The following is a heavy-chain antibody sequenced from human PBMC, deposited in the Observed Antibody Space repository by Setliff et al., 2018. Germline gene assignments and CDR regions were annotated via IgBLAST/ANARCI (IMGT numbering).Heavy chain of an antibody. CDR3: ARLPNYVWGSPVDY. CDR2: IFYSGRT. CDR1: GASITNFNYY. Sequence: PSETLSLTCTVSGASITNFNYYWGLIRQPPGKGLEWIGSIFYSGRTFYNPSLKSRVTISVDTSKNQFSLTLSSVTAADTAVYYCARLPNYVWGSPVDYWGQGTLVTVSS. J-gene: IGHJ4*02. D-gene: IGHD3-16*01. V-gene: IGHV4-39*01.